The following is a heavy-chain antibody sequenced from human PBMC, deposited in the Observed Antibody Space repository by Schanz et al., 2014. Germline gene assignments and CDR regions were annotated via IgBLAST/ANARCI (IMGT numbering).Heavy chain of an antibody. V-gene: IGHV7-4-1*02. D-gene: IGHD2-2*01. J-gene: IGHJ4*02. CDR1: GYSFSTYA. CDR3: ARGYCAGTSCPIFDY. CDR2: INTKTGNP. Sequence: QVHLVQSESELKNPGASVKVSCKTSGYSFSTYAMKWVRQAPGQGLEWMGWINTKTGNPTYAQGFTGRFVFSLDTSVSTTHLQITNLKADDTAVYYCARGYCAGTSCPIFDYWGQGTLVTVSS.